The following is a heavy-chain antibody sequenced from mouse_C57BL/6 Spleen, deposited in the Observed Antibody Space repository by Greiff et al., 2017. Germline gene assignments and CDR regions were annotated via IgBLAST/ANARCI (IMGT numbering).Heavy chain of an antibody. V-gene: IGHV1-19*01. J-gene: IGHJ1*03. D-gene: IGHD1-2*01. CDR1: GYTFTDYY. CDR2: INPYNGGT. CDR3: ARAATGGYWYFDV. Sequence: VQLQQSGPVLVKPGASVKMSCKASGYTFTDYYMNWVKQSHGKSLEWIGVINPYNGGTSYNQKLKGKATLTVDKSSSTAYMELNSLTSEDSAVYYCARAATGGYWYFDVWGTWTTVTVSS.